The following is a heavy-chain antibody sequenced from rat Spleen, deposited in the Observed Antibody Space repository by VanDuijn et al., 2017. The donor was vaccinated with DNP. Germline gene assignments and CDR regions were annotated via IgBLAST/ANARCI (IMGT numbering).Heavy chain of an antibody. V-gene: IGHV10-4*01. CDR2: ISIKTHNYAT. CDR3: TITTAY. J-gene: IGHJ3*01. D-gene: IGHD1-10*01. Sequence: EVQVVESGGGLVQPKGSLKLSCAASGFDFNTYAMSWVRQAPGKGLDWVASISIKTHNYATLYADSVKERFTISRDDSQSMVYLQMNNLKTEDTALYYCTITTAYWGQGTLVTVSS. CDR1: GFDFNTYA.